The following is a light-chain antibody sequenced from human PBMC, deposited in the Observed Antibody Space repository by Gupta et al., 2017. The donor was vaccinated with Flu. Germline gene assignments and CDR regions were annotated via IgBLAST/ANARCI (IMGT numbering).Light chain of an antibody. CDR2: EVS. V-gene: IGLV2-14*01. J-gene: IGLJ1*01. Sequence: QSALTQPASVSGSPGQSITISCTGTSSDVGGYNYVSWYQQHPGKAPKLMIYEVSNRPSGASNRFSGSKSGNTASLTISGLQAEDEADYYCSSYTSSSTLDVFGTGTKVTV. CDR1: SSDVGGYNY. CDR3: SSYTSSSTLDV.